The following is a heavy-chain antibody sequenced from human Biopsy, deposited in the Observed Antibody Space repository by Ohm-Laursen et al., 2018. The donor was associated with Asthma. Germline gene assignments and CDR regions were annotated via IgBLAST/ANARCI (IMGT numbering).Heavy chain of an antibody. J-gene: IGHJ4*02. CDR2: IYYSGET. D-gene: IGHD5-18*01. Sequence: TLSLTCIVSGASITTSPSYWSWLRLLPGKGLEWIGCIYYSGETFFNPSLKNPLFMSLDSSKNQFSPKMTSVTVADTAVYFCARNLPGYTYGPFEDWGQGTLVTVSS. V-gene: IGHV4-31*01. CDR1: GASITTSPSY. CDR3: ARNLPGYTYGPFED.